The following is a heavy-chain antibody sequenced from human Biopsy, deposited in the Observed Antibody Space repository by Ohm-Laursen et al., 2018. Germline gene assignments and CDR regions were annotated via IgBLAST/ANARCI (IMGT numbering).Heavy chain of an antibody. CDR3: ARDRGYYSDRTVPGYFDL. D-gene: IGHD3-22*01. V-gene: IGHV4-59*01. J-gene: IGHJ2*01. CDR1: GDSISSYY. CDR2: VYYTGST. Sequence: TLSLTCTVSGDSISSYYWSWIRQPPGKGLEWIGYVYYTGSTDYNPSLQSRVTISVDTSKNHFSLRLRSVTPADAAIYYCARDRGYYSDRTVPGYFDLWGRGTLVTVSS.